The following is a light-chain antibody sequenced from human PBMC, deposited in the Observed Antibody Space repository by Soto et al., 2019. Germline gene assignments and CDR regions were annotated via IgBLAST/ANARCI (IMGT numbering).Light chain of an antibody. CDR3: QQYGSSPRT. V-gene: IGKV3-20*01. CDR1: QSVSSSY. CDR2: SAS. J-gene: IGKJ1*01. Sequence: DIVLTQSPGTLSLSPGERATLSCRASQSVSSSYLAWYQQKPGQAPKLLIYSASSRATGIPDRFSGSGSGTDFTLTISRLEPDDFAVYYCQQYGSSPRTFGQGTKVDIK.